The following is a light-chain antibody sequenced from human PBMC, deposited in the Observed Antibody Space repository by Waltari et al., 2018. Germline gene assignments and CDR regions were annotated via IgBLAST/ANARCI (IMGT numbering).Light chain of an antibody. CDR1: SLRSYY. V-gene: IGLV3-19*01. Sequence: SSELTQDPAVSVALGQTVRITCQGDSLRSYYASWYPQKPGQAPVLVIYGNHNRPSVIPDRFSGSSSGNTASLNITGAQAEDEADYYCTARDSSGTLLLCGGGTQLTVL. J-gene: IGLJ7*01. CDR3: TARDSSGTLLL. CDR2: GNH.